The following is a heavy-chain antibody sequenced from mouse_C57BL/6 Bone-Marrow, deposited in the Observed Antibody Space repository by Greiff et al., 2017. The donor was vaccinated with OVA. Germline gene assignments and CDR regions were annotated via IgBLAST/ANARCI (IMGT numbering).Heavy chain of an antibody. CDR3: ARATYYYGSRFYAMDY. J-gene: IGHJ4*01. V-gene: IGHV5-16*01. CDR2: INYDGSST. D-gene: IGHD1-1*01. CDR1: GFTFSDYY. Sequence: EVQLVESAGGLVQPGSSMKLSCTASGFTFSDYYMAWVRQVPDKGLEWVANINYDGSSTYYLDSLKSRFIISRDNAKNILYLQMSSLKSEDTATYYCARATYYYGSRFYAMDYWGQGTSVTVSS.